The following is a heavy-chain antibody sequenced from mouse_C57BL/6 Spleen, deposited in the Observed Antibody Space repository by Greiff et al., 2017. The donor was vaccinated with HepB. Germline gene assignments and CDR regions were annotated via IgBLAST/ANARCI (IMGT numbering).Heavy chain of an antibody. D-gene: IGHD1-1*01. CDR3: ARGVITTVVDY. CDR2: INPNNGGT. V-gene: IGHV1-26*01. CDR1: GYTFTDYY. J-gene: IGHJ2*01. Sequence: EVQLQQSGPELVKPGASVKISCKASGYTFTDYYMNWVKQSHGKSLEWIGDINPNNGGTSYNQKFKGKATLTVDKSSSTAYMELRSLTSEDSAVYYCARGVITTVVDYWGQGTTLTVSS.